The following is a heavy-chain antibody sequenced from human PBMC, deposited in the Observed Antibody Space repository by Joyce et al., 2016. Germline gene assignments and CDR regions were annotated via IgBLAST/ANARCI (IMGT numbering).Heavy chain of an antibody. CDR1: GGPFRGFF. V-gene: IGHV4-34*01. D-gene: IGHD6-19*01. J-gene: IGHJ4*02. Sequence: QVQLQQWGAGLLKPSETLSLTCAVSGGPFRGFFWTWVRQPPGKGLEGIGDINNSGVTNDNPSLKTRVTFSVDTSKNQFSLKLTSLSAADTAVYYCARSQWLAPLMYWGQGTPVTVSS. CDR2: INNSGVT. CDR3: ARSQWLAPLMY.